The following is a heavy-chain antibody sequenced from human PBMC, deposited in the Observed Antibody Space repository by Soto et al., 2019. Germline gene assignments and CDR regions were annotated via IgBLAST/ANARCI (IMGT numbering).Heavy chain of an antibody. V-gene: IGHV1-18*01. CDR3: ARVQALGYCRSASCYDVFDH. D-gene: IGHD2-2*01. Sequence: QVHLVQSGPEVKEPGASVRVSCKASGYTFNSAGLAWVRQAPGQGLEWMGGISVDNGDTKYAQKFQGRVTMTTDTSTTTADMDLRGLKSDDTAVFYCARVQALGYCRSASCYDVFDHWGQGTLVTVSS. J-gene: IGHJ4*02. CDR1: GYTFNSAG. CDR2: ISVDNGDT.